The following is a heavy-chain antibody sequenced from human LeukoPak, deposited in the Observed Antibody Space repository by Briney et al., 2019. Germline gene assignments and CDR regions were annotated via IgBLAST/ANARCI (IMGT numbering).Heavy chain of an antibody. CDR3: AGEGVGATTLIFDY. V-gene: IGHV1-2*02. CDR1: GYTFTGYY. Sequence: ASVKVSCKASGYTFTGYYMHWVRQAPGRGLEWMGWINPNSGGTNYAQKFQGRVTMTRDTSISTAYMELSRLRSDDTAVYYCAGEGVGATTLIFDYWGQGTLVTVSS. D-gene: IGHD1-26*01. J-gene: IGHJ4*02. CDR2: INPNSGGT.